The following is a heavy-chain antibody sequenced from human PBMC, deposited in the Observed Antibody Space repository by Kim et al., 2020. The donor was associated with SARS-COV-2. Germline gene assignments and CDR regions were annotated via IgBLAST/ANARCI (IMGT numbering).Heavy chain of an antibody. CDR1: GGSFSGYY. CDR3: ARGSRLGELPKYYFDY. Sequence: SETLSLTCAVYGGSFSGYYWSWIRQPPGKGLEWIGEINHSGSTNYNPSLKSRVTISVDTSKNQFSLKLSSVTAADTAVYYCARGSRLGELPKYYFDYWGQGTLVTVSS. D-gene: IGHD3-16*01. J-gene: IGHJ4*02. CDR2: INHSGST. V-gene: IGHV4-34*01.